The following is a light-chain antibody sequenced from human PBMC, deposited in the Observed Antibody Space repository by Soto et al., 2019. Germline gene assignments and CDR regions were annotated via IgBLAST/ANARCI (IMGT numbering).Light chain of an antibody. V-gene: IGKV2-30*01. CDR3: MQGPHWPRT. Sequence: EVVMTQSPLSLPVTLGQPASISCRSSQSLVNSDGNTYLNWFHQRPGQSPRRLIYKVSNRDSGVPDRFSGSGSGTDFTLRISRVEAEDVGVYYCMQGPHWPRTFGQGTRVEIK. CDR1: QSLVNSDGNTY. CDR2: KVS. J-gene: IGKJ1*01.